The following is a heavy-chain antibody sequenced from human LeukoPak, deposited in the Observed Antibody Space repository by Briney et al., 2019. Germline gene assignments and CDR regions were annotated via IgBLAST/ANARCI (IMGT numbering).Heavy chain of an antibody. CDR1: GYTFTSYD. Sequence: ASVKVSCKASGYTFTSYDINWVRQATGQGLEWMGWVNPNSGNTGYAQKFQGRVTMTRNTSISTVYMELCSLRSEDTAAYYCARGGIAAAGVDYWGQGTLVTVSS. CDR3: ARGGIAAAGVDY. J-gene: IGHJ4*02. V-gene: IGHV1-8*01. D-gene: IGHD6-13*01. CDR2: VNPNSGNT.